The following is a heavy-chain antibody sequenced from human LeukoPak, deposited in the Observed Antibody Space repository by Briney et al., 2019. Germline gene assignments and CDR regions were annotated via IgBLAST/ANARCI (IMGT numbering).Heavy chain of an antibody. Sequence: GGSLRLSCAASGFSFSAFGMHWVRQSPGKGLEWVAFIRYDEPSKYYADSVNGRFTISRENSKNTMSLQMNSLRPEDTAVYYCAKEGDIASAGPTDYMDVWGKGTTVTVSS. J-gene: IGHJ6*03. CDR1: GFSFSAFG. CDR2: IRYDEPSK. CDR3: AKEGDIASAGPTDYMDV. V-gene: IGHV3-30*02. D-gene: IGHD6-13*01.